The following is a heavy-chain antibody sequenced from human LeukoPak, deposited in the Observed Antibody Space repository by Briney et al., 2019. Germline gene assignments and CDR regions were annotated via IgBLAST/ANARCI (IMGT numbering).Heavy chain of an antibody. J-gene: IGHJ4*02. Sequence: GGSLRLSCAAYGFTFQKYGMNWVRQAPGKGLEWVSGIGDSGTGTYYADSGKGRFTIYTDTSKHTLYLQMDNLRVEDTAVYYCTRGGWGDFLVVVPRRLWAQGTLVSVSS. CDR1: GFTFQKYG. V-gene: IGHV3-23*01. D-gene: IGHD2-15*01. CDR3: TRGGWGDFLVVVPRRL. CDR2: IGDSGTGT.